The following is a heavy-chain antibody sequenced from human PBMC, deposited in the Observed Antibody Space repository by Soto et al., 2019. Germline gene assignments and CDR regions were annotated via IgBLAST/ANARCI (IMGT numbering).Heavy chain of an antibody. V-gene: IGHV5-10-1*01. D-gene: IGHD3-22*01. CDR3: ARLTTMIISLNMDV. Sequence: PGESLKISCKGSGYIFTSYWITWVRQMPGKGLEWMGRIDPSDSYTNYSPSFQGHVTISADKSISTAYLQWSSLKASDTAMYYCARLTTMIISLNMDVWGQGTTVTVSS. CDR2: IDPSDSYT. J-gene: IGHJ6*02. CDR1: GYIFTSYW.